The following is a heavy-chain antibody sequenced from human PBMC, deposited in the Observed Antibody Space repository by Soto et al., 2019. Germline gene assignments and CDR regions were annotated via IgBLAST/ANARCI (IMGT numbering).Heavy chain of an antibody. D-gene: IGHD6-13*01. Sequence: SVKVSCKASGGTFGSYAISWVRQAPGQGLEWMGGIIPIFGTANYAQKFQGRVTITADESTSTAYMELSSLRSEDTAVYYCARGEYSSSWYGEDNDYYYYGMDVWGQGTTVTVSS. V-gene: IGHV1-69*13. CDR3: ARGEYSSSWYGEDNDYYYYGMDV. J-gene: IGHJ6*02. CDR1: GGTFGSYA. CDR2: IIPIFGTA.